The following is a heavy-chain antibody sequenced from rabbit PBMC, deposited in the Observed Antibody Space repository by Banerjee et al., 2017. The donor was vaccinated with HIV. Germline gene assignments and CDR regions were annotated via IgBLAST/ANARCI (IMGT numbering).Heavy chain of an antibody. CDR1: GFTLSSYY. Sequence: QLKESGGGLVQPGGSPKLSCKASGFTLSSYYMNWVRQAPGKGLEWIGYIDPVFGITYYANWVNGRFSISRENAQNTVFLQMTSLTAADTATYFCARDGTGGSYFGLWGPGTLVTVS. J-gene: IGHJ4*01. V-gene: IGHV1S7*01. CDR3: ARDGTGGSYFGL. D-gene: IGHD8-1*01. CDR2: IDPVFGIT.